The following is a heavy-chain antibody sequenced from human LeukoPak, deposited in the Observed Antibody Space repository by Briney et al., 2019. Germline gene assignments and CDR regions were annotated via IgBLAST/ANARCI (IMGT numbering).Heavy chain of an antibody. CDR3: ARHPLAYYEGIGYAGTHFDC. J-gene: IGHJ4*02. CDR1: GYSISSGYY. D-gene: IGHD3-22*01. Sequence: PSETLSLTCAVSGYSISSGYYWGWIRQPPGKGLEWIGSIYHSGSTYYNPSLKSRVTISVDTSKNQFSLKLSSVAAADTAVYYCARHPLAYYEGIGYAGTHFDCWGQGTLVTVSS. V-gene: IGHV4-38-2*01. CDR2: IYHSGST.